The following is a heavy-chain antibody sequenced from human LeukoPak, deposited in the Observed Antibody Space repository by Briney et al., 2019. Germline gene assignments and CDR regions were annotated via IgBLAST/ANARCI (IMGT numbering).Heavy chain of an antibody. V-gene: IGHV3-74*01. CDR3: AREDSSGWYYFDY. CDR1: RFTFSSYW. D-gene: IGHD6-19*01. J-gene: IGHJ4*02. Sequence: GGSLRLSCAASRFTFSSYWMHWVRQAPGKGLVWVSRINSDGSSTSYADSVKGRFTISRDNAKNTLYLQMNSLRAEDTAVYYCAREDSSGWYYFDYWGQGTLVTVSS. CDR2: INSDGSST.